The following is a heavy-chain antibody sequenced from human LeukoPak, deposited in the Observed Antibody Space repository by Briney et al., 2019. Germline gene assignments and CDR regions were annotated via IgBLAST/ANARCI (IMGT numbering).Heavy chain of an antibody. V-gene: IGHV3-23*01. Sequence: TGGSLRLSCAASGFTFSSYAMSWVRQAPGKGLEWVSAISGSGGSTYYADSVKGRFTISRDNSKNTLYLQMNSLRAEDTAVYYCAKDRPTSGSGGSCPHCGGGYWGQGTLVTVSS. J-gene: IGHJ4*02. D-gene: IGHD2-15*01. CDR3: AKDRPTSGSGGSCPHCGGGY. CDR2: ISGSGGST. CDR1: GFTFSSYA.